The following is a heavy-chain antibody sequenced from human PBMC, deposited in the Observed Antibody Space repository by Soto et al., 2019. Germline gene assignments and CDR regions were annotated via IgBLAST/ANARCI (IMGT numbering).Heavy chain of an antibody. CDR3: ARDLGYYDSSGYFDY. CDR2: TIDSGGRS. V-gene: IGHV3-23*01. D-gene: IGHD3-22*01. CDR1: GFTFSSHA. J-gene: IGHJ4*02. Sequence: GGSLRLSCAASGFTFSSHAMSWVRQAPGKGLEWVSSTIDSGGRSYHADSVKGRFTISRDNAKNSLYLQMNSLRAEDTAVYYCARDLGYYDSSGYFDYWGQGTLVTVSS.